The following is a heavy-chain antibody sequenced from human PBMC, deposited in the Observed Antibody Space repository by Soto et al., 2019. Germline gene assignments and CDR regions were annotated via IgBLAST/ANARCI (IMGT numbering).Heavy chain of an antibody. CDR2: ISGSGGST. D-gene: IGHD3-22*01. CDR1: GFTFSSYA. Sequence: EVQLLESGGGLVQPGGSLRLSCAASGFTFSSYAMSWVRQAPGKGLEWVSAISGSGGSTYYADSVTGRFTISRDNSKNTLYLQMNSLRAEDTAVYYCAKGHYYDSSGYYSPFDYWGQGTLVTVSS. V-gene: IGHV3-23*01. J-gene: IGHJ4*02. CDR3: AKGHYYDSSGYYSPFDY.